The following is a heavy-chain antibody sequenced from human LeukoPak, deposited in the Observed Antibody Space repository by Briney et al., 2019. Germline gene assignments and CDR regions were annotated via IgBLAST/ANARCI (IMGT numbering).Heavy chain of an antibody. CDR2: IYPVDSDT. Sequence: GESLKISCKASGYSFTSYWIGWVRQMPGKGLEWMGIIYPVDSDTRHSPSFQGQITISADKSISTAYLQWSSLKASDTALYYCATRVGPGSEVSFDYWGQGTLVTVSA. V-gene: IGHV5-51*01. D-gene: IGHD3-10*01. CDR3: ATRVGPGSEVSFDY. J-gene: IGHJ4*02. CDR1: GYSFTSYW.